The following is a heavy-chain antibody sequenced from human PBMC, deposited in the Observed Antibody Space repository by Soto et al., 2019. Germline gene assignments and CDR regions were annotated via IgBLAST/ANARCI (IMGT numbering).Heavy chain of an antibody. CDR2: LNTDGKDP. D-gene: IGHD6-19*01. CDR1: GFTFSRYW. CDR3: ARSLGLKGDAFDF. Sequence: EMQLVESGGGLVQPGGSLRLSCAASGFTFSRYWMHWVRQAPGKGLVWVSRLNTDGKDPRYADSVKGRFTISSDNAKNTVYLQMNSLRAEDPAVYYCARSLGLKGDAFDFWGQGTMVTVSS. V-gene: IGHV3-74*01. J-gene: IGHJ3*01.